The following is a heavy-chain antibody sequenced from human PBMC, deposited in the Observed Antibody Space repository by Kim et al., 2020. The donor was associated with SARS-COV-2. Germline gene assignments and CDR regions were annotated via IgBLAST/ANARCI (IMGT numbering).Heavy chain of an antibody. CDR3: AKVYPINWLPGPFDY. Sequence: DAVKGRFTISRDNSKNTLYLQMNSLRAEDTAVYYCAKVYPINWLPGPFDYWGQGTLVTVSS. D-gene: IGHD3-9*01. V-gene: IGHV3-23*01. J-gene: IGHJ4*02.